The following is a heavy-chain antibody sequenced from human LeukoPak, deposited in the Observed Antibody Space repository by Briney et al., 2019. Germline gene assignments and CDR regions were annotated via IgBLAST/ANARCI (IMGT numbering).Heavy chain of an antibody. D-gene: IGHD6-13*01. Sequence: PGGSLRLSCAASGFTFSSYSMNWVRQAPGKGLEWVSSISSSSSYIYHADSVKGRFTISRDNAKNSLYLQMNSLRAEDTAVYYCAWSAAGTWLFDPWGQGTLVTVSS. CDR2: ISSSSSYI. J-gene: IGHJ5*02. V-gene: IGHV3-21*01. CDR3: AWSAAGTWLFDP. CDR1: GFTFSSYS.